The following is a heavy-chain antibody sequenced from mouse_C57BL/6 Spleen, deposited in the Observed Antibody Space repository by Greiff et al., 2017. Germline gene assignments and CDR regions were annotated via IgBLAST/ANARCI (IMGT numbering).Heavy chain of an antibody. CDR2: IYPRDGST. Sequence: VKLQESDAELVKPGASVKISCKASGYTFTDHTIHWMKQRPEQGLEWIGYIYPRDGSTKYNEKFKGKATLTADKSSSTAYMQLNSLTSEDSAVYFCARWVYYGSSFDYWGQGTTLTVSS. CDR1: GYTFTDHT. J-gene: IGHJ2*01. CDR3: ARWVYYGSSFDY. D-gene: IGHD1-1*01. V-gene: IGHV1-78*01.